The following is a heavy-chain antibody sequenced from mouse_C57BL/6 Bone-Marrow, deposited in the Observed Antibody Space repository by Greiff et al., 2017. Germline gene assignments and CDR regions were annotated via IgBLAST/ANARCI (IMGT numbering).Heavy chain of an antibody. CDR1: GFTFSSYA. CDR2: ISDGGSYT. D-gene: IGHD4-1*01. V-gene: IGHV5-4*01. J-gene: IGHJ2*01. CDR3: ARDLGPFDS. Sequence: VQLKESGGGLVKPGGSLKLSCAASGFTFSSYAMSWVRQTPEKRLEWVATISDGGSYTYYPDNVKGRFTISRDNAKNNLYLQMSHLKSEDTAMYYCARDLGPFDSWGQGTTLTVSS.